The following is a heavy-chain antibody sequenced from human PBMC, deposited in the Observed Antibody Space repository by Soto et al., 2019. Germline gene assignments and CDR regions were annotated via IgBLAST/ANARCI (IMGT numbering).Heavy chain of an antibody. J-gene: IGHJ6*02. V-gene: IGHV1-18*04. CDR2: ISAYNGNT. Sequence: GASVKVSCKASGYTFTSYGISWVRQAPGQGLEWMGWISAYNGNTNYAQKLQGRVTMTTDTSTSTAYLELRSLRSDDTAVYYCARALYYDFWSGRMNDYYGMDVWGQGTTVTVSS. CDR3: ARALYYDFWSGRMNDYYGMDV. D-gene: IGHD3-3*01. CDR1: GYTFTSYG.